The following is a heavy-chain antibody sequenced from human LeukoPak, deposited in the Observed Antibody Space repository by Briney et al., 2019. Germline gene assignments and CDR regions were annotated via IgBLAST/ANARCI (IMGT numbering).Heavy chain of an antibody. V-gene: IGHV3-74*01. Sequence: PGGSLRRSCAASGFTFSTFWMHWVRQAPGKGLVWVARINGDGSSAGYADSVRGRFTISRDTAKNTLYLQMNSLRGEDTAVYYCVRPLYGSGSYLEYWGQGTLVTVSS. D-gene: IGHD3-10*01. J-gene: IGHJ4*02. CDR2: INGDGSSA. CDR1: GFTFSTFW. CDR3: VRPLYGSGSYLEY.